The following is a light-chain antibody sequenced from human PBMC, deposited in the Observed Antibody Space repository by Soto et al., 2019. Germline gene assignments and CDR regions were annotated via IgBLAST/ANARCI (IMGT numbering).Light chain of an antibody. CDR2: GAS. Sequence: IVLTQSPGTLSLSPGERGTLSCRASQHIASSYLAWYQQKRGQPPRLLIYGASTRASGIPDMFSGSGSGKDFNLTISRLEPEDFAVYYCQLYGGSPIFSFGPGTKVDIK. V-gene: IGKV3-20*01. CDR3: QLYGGSPIFS. CDR1: QHIASSY. J-gene: IGKJ3*01.